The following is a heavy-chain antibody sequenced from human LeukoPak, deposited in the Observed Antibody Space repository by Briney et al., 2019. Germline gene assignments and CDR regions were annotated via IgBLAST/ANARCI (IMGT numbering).Heavy chain of an antibody. J-gene: IGHJ4*02. V-gene: IGHV4-59*12. Sequence: SETLSLTCTVSGDSISSYYWSWIRQPPGKGLEWIGEIYHSGSTNYNPSLKSRVTISVDKSKNQFSLKLSSVTAADTAVYYCARGGYYDSSGYPEPLNYWGQGTLVTVSS. CDR3: ARGGYYDSSGYPEPLNY. D-gene: IGHD3-22*01. CDR1: GDSISSYY. CDR2: IYHSGST.